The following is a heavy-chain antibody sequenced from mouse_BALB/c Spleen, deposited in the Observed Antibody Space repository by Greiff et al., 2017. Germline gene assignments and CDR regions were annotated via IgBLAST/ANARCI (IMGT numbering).Heavy chain of an antibody. D-gene: IGHD3-3*01. Sequence: QVQLQQPGAELVKPGASVKLSCKASGYTFTSYWMHWVKQRPGQGLEWIGEINPSNGRTNYNEKFKSKVTLTVDKSSSTVYMQLSSLTSEDSAVYYCARGKGRGYYNAMDCWGQGTSVTVSS. J-gene: IGHJ4*01. CDR3: ARGKGRGYYNAMDC. V-gene: IGHV1S81*02. CDR1: GYTFTSYW. CDR2: INPSNGRT.